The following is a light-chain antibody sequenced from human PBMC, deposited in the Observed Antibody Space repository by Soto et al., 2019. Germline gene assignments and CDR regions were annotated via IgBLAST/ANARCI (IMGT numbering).Light chain of an antibody. Sequence: IQLTQSPSSMSASVGDRVTISCRASQGIGFYLAWYQQKPGNAPKLLIYAASTLQSGVPSRFSGSGSGTNFTLTISSLQPEDFATYYCQQYGTSPRTFGQGTRLEIK. J-gene: IGKJ5*01. CDR3: QQYGTSPRT. CDR2: AAS. V-gene: IGKV1-9*01. CDR1: QGIGFY.